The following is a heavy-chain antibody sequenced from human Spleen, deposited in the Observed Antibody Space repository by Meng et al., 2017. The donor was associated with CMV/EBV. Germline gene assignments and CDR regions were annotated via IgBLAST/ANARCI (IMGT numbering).Heavy chain of an antibody. D-gene: IGHD4-17*01. CDR3: LPSPTIYGDFDFDY. CDR1: GFTFSSYA. J-gene: IGHJ4*02. CDR2: ISYDGSNK. V-gene: IGHV3-30*04. Sequence: GGSLRLSCAASGFTFSSYAMHWVRQAPGKGLEWVAVISYDGSNKYYADSVKGRFTISRDNAQNSLFLQMNSLRAEDTAVYYCLPSPTIYGDFDFDYWGQGTLVTVSS.